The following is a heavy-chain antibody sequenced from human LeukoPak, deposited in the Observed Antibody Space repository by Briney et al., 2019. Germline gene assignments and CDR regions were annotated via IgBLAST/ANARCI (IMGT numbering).Heavy chain of an antibody. V-gene: IGHV3-23*01. Sequence: GGSLRLSCAASGFTFSSYAMSWVRQAPGKGLEWVSAISGSGGSTYYADSVKGRFTISRDNSKNTLYLQMNSLRAEDTAVYYCAKDSYGSGSYRPPNYYFDYWGQGTLVTVSS. CDR1: GFTFSSYA. CDR3: AKDSYGSGSYRPPNYYFDY. CDR2: ISGSGGST. J-gene: IGHJ4*02. D-gene: IGHD3-10*01.